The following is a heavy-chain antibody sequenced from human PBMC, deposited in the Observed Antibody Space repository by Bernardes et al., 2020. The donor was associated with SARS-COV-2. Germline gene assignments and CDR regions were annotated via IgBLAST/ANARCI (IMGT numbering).Heavy chain of an antibody. CDR1: GFTFSSYA. V-gene: IGHV3-23*01. Sequence: GGSLRLSCAASGFTFSSYAMSWVRQAPGKGLEWVSAISGSGGSTYYADSVKGRFTISRDNSKNTLYLQMNSLRAEDTAVYYCAKARYYYDSIPIDYWGQGTLVTVSS. J-gene: IGHJ4*02. D-gene: IGHD3-22*01. CDR3: AKARYYYDSIPIDY. CDR2: ISGSGGST.